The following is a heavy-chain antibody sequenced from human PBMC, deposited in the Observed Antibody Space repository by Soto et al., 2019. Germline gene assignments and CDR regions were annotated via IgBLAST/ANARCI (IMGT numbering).Heavy chain of an antibody. CDR3: ARHLCGDYANANWFDP. CDR2: ISYSGKT. CDR1: NGSIDNTVFF. Sequence: SETLSLTCTVSNGSIDNTVFFWNWIRQHPGRGLEWIGYISYSGKTFYNPSLQSRVSMSLDTSTNQFSLKLSSVTAADTAVYFCARHLCGDYANANWFDPWVQGTMVTVPS. V-gene: IGHV4-31*03. D-gene: IGHD4-17*01. J-gene: IGHJ5*02.